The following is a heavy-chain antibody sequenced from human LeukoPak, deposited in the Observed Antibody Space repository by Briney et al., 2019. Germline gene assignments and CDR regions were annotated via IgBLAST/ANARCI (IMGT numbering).Heavy chain of an antibody. J-gene: IGHJ5*02. CDR2: IYYTGSA. V-gene: IGHV4-39*07. Sequence: SETLSLTCTVSGGSISDSDYYWSWIRQLPGKGLEWLGNIYYTGSASYNPSLKSRVTFSVDTFKNQFSLHLSSVTAADTAVYYCARENYCTNGVCRAFDPWGRGTLVTVSS. D-gene: IGHD2-8*01. CDR3: ARENYCTNGVCRAFDP. CDR1: GGSISDSDYY.